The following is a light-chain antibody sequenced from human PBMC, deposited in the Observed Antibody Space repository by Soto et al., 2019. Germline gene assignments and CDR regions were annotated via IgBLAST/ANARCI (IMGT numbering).Light chain of an antibody. CDR1: QSVSSSY. V-gene: IGKV3-20*01. CDR2: GAS. Sequence: EIVWTQSPGTLSFSPGERATLTCRASQSVSSSYLAWFQQKPGQAPRLLIYGASSRATGIPDRFSGSGYGTDFTLTISRLEPEDFAVYYCQQYGNAPFTFGPGTKVDIK. J-gene: IGKJ3*01. CDR3: QQYGNAPFT.